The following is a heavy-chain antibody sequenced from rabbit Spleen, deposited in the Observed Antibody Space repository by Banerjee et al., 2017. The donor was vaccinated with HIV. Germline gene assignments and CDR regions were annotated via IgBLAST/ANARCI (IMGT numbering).Heavy chain of an antibody. J-gene: IGHJ4*01. D-gene: IGHD8-1*01. V-gene: IGHV1S7*01. CDR3: ARGVSAGGSYFAL. CDR2: IDPIFGIT. Sequence: QLKESGGGLVQPGGSLKLSCKASGFTLSSYYMNWVRQAPGKGLEWIGYIDPIFGITYYANWVNGRFSISRENAQNTVFLQMTSLTAADTATYFCARGVSAGGSYFALWGQGTLVTVS. CDR1: GFTLSSYY.